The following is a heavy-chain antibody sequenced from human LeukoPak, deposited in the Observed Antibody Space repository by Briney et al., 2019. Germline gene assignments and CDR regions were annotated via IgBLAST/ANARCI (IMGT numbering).Heavy chain of an antibody. CDR2: INSNGGAT. V-gene: IGHV3-64*01. D-gene: IGHD6-13*01. CDR3: ARGGAAAGTGGDDY. CDR1: GFTFSNFA. Sequence: GGSLRLSCAASGFTFSNFAMHWVRQAPGKGLEYVSAINSNGGATYYASSVKGRFTISRDNSKNTVYLQMGSLRVDDMAVYYCARGGAAAGTGGDDYWGQGALVTVSP. J-gene: IGHJ4*02.